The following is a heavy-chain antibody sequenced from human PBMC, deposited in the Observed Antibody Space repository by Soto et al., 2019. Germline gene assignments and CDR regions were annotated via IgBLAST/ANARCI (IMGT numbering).Heavy chain of an antibody. Sequence: QVQLVESGGGVVQPGRSLRLSCAASGFTFSSYGMHWVRQAPGKGLEWEAVIWYDGSNKYYADSVKGRFTISRDNSNNTLYLQMNSLRAEDTAVYYCARGDSGSYWVDYYYYYGMDVWGQGTTVTVSS. V-gene: IGHV3-33*01. CDR3: ARGDSGSYWVDYYYYYGMDV. D-gene: IGHD1-26*01. CDR2: IWYDGSNK. J-gene: IGHJ6*02. CDR1: GFTFSSYG.